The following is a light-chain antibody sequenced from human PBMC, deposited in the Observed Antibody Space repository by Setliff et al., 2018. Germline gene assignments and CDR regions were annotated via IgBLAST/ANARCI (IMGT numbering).Light chain of an antibody. V-gene: IGLV2-11*01. Sequence: QSALTQPRSVSGSPGQSVTISCTGASRDVGAYNYVSWYQQHPGKVPKLMIYDVTKRPSGVPDRFSGSKSGNTASLTVSGLQAEDEADYYCSSYAGSNTPYVFGTGTKGTV. J-gene: IGLJ1*01. CDR2: DVT. CDR1: SRDVGAYNY. CDR3: SSYAGSNTPYV.